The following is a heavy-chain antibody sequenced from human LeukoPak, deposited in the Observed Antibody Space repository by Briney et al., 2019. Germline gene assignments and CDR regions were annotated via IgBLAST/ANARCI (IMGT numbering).Heavy chain of an antibody. Sequence: PGGSLRLSCAASGFSCSVNWMSWVRQAPGKGPEWVASIKQDGSEKYYVDSVSGRFTISRDNAKNSLYLQMNSLRAEDTAVYYCAKEGYWGQGTLVTVSS. V-gene: IGHV3-7*01. J-gene: IGHJ4*02. CDR1: GFSCSVNW. CDR3: AKEGY. CDR2: IKQDGSEK.